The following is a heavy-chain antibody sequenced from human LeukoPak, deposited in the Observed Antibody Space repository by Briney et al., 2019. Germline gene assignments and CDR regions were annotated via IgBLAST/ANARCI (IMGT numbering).Heavy chain of an antibody. Sequence: GGSLRLSCAAWGFTFNKYAMRGVRQARGGGLEWLSYVSGSGGATYYADSVKGRFTISRDNSKNTVYLQMGNLRADDTAVYYCAKNRGGTYKYYMDVWGKGTTVTVSS. CDR1: GFTFNKYA. CDR2: VSGSGGAT. J-gene: IGHJ6*03. V-gene: IGHV3-23*01. CDR3: AKNRGGTYKYYMDV. D-gene: IGHD1-1*01.